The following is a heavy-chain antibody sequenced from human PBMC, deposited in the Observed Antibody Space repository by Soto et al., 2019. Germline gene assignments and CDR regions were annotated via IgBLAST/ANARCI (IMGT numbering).Heavy chain of an antibody. CDR1: GYTFTNYG. CDR2: IIPIFGTA. Sequence: SVKVSCKASGYTFTNYGISWVRQAPGQGLEWMGGIIPIFGTANYAQKFQGRVTITADESTSTAYMELSSLRSEDTAVYYCARDGPSLYDILTGYPLDVWGQGTTVTVSS. D-gene: IGHD3-9*01. V-gene: IGHV1-69*13. CDR3: ARDGPSLYDILTGYPLDV. J-gene: IGHJ6*02.